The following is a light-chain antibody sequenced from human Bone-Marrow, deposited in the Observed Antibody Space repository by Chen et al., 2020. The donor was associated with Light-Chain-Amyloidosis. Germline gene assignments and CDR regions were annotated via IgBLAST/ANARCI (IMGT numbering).Light chain of an antibody. Sequence: SYVLPQPSSVSVAPGQTATIACGGNNIGSTSVHWYQQTPGQAPLLVVYDDSDRPSGNPERLSGSNSGNTATLTISRVEAGDEADYYCQVWGRSSDRPVFGGGTKLTVL. J-gene: IGLJ3*02. CDR2: DDS. CDR3: QVWGRSSDRPV. V-gene: IGLV3-21*02. CDR1: NIGSTS.